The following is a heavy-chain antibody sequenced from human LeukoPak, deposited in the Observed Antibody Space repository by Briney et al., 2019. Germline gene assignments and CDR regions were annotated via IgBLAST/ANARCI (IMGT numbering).Heavy chain of an antibody. D-gene: IGHD2-15*01. J-gene: IGHJ4*02. Sequence: SETLSLTCIVSGGSISSSSHYWGWIRQPPGKGLEWIGSIYYSGSTYYSPSLKSRVTISVDTSKNQFSLKLRSVIAADTAVYHCARHWAYCSGGTCYSFDDWGQGTLVTVSS. V-gene: IGHV4-39*01. CDR3: ARHWAYCSGGTCYSFDD. CDR2: IYYSGST. CDR1: GGSISSSSHY.